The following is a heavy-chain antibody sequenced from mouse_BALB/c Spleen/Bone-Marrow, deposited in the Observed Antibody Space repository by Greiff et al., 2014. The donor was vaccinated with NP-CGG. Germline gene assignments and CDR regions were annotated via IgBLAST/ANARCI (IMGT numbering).Heavy chain of an antibody. D-gene: IGHD2-13*01. Sequence: VQLQQSGDELAKPGASVKMSCKASGYTFTNYWMNWVKQRPGQGLEWIGLIYPGNSDSTYNQKFKGKAKLTVVTSTSTAYIDLSSLSTEDSAVYFCARGGLHYFDYWGQGTTLTVSS. CDR3: ARGGLHYFDY. CDR2: IYPGNSDS. CDR1: GYTFTNYW. V-gene: IGHV1-5*01. J-gene: IGHJ2*01.